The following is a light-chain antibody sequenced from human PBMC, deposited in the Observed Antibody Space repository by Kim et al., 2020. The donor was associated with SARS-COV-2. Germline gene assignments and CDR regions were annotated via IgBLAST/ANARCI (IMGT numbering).Light chain of an antibody. Sequence: GQRVTISCSGSSSNIGSNVVNWYQQLPGTAPKLLIYSNNQRPSGVPVRFSGSKSGTSASLAISGLQSEDEADYYCAAWDDSLNGPVFGGGTQLTVL. J-gene: IGLJ2*01. CDR1: SSNIGSNV. V-gene: IGLV1-44*01. CDR3: AAWDDSLNGPV. CDR2: SNN.